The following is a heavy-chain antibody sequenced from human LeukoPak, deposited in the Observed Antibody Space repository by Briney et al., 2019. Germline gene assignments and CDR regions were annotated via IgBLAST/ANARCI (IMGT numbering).Heavy chain of an antibody. CDR2: IACDGSNK. CDR1: GFTFSDYY. CDR3: ARGRVRRNDGYPNGPFDY. J-gene: IGHJ4*02. V-gene: IGHV3-30*03. Sequence: PGGSLRLSCAASGFTFSDYYMSWIRQAPGKGLEWGAVIACDGSNKYYADSVNGRFTISRDNSKNTLYLQMNSLRAEDTAVYYCARGRVRRNDGYPNGPFDYWGQGTLVTVSS. D-gene: IGHD5-18*01.